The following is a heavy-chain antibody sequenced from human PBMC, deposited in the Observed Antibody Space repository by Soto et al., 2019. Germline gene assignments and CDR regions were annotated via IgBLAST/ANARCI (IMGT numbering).Heavy chain of an antibody. Sequence: SDTLSLTCTVSRGPISSGDYYWSWIRQPPGKGLEWIGYIYYSGSTYYNPSLKSRVTISVDTSKNQFSLKLSSVTAADTAVYYCARGIGDCWGQGTLVTVSS. J-gene: IGHJ4*02. CDR1: RGPISSGDYY. V-gene: IGHV4-30-4*02. CDR2: IYYSGST. CDR3: ARGIGDC.